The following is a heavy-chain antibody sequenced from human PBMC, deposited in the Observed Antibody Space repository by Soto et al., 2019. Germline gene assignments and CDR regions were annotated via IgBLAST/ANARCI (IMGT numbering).Heavy chain of an antibody. CDR3: ARDPGGIMITFGGPSDAFDI. J-gene: IGHJ3*02. D-gene: IGHD3-16*01. CDR1: GFTFSSYW. Sequence: GGSLRLSCAASGFTFSSYWMSWVRQAPGKGLEWVANIKQDGSEKYNVDSVKGRFTISRDNAKNSLYLQMNSLRADDTAVYYCARDPGGIMITFGGPSDAFDIWGQGTMVTVSS. V-gene: IGHV3-7*01. CDR2: IKQDGSEK.